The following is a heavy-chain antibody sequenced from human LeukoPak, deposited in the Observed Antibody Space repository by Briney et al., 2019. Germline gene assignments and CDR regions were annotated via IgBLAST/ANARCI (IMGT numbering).Heavy chain of an antibody. D-gene: IGHD6-13*01. Sequence: SETLSLTCTVSGGSISSSSYYWGWIRQPPGKGLEWIGSIYYSGSTYYNPSLKSRVTISVDTSKNQFSLKLSSVTAADTAVYYCARHDGIAAAGTVDYWGQGTLVTVSS. CDR2: IYYSGST. V-gene: IGHV4-39*01. J-gene: IGHJ4*02. CDR1: GGSISSSSYY. CDR3: ARHDGIAAAGTVDY.